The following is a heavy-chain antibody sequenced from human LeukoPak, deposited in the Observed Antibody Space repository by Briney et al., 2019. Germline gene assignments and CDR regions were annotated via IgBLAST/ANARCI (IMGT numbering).Heavy chain of an antibody. CDR3: ARDGSTSLDY. CDR2: IIPILGIA. J-gene: IGHJ4*02. CDR1: GGTFSSYA. V-gene: IGHV1-69*04. D-gene: IGHD5/OR15-5a*01. Sequence: SVKISCKASGGTFSSYAISWMRQAPGQGLEWMGRIIPILGIANYAQKFQGRVTITADKSTSTAYMELSSLRSEDTAVYYCARDGSTSLDYWGQGTLVTVSS.